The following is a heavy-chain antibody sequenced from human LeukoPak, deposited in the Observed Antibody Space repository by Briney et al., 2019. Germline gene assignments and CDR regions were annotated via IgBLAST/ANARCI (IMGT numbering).Heavy chain of an antibody. V-gene: IGHV4-34*01. CDR3: ARWVKRWLQFWWFDP. CDR1: GGSFSGYY. J-gene: IGHJ5*02. D-gene: IGHD5-24*01. CDR2: INHSGST. Sequence: SETLSLTCAVYGGSFSGYYWSWIRQPPGKGLEWIGEINHSGSTNYNPSLKSRVTISVDTSKNQFSLKLSSLTAADTAVYYCARWVKRWLQFWWFDPWGQGTLVTVSS.